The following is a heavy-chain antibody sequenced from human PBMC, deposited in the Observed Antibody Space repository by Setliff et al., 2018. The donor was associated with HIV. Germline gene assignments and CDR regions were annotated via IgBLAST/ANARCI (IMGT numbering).Heavy chain of an antibody. J-gene: IGHJ5*02. CDR3: ARDQGVGYNFWSGYYNWFDP. V-gene: IGHV1-18*01. Sequence: ASVKVSCKASGYTFTSYGISWVRQAPGQGLEWMGWISAYNGNTNYAQKLQGRVAMTTDTSTSTAYMELRSLRSDDTAVYYCARDQGVGYNFWSGYYNWFDPWGQGTLVTVSS. D-gene: IGHD3-3*01. CDR2: ISAYNGNT. CDR1: GYTFTSYG.